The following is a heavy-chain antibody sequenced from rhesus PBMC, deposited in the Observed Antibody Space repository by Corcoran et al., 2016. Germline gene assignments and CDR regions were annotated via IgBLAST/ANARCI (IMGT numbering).Heavy chain of an antibody. CDR3: TRAPPPTVLVVVATPERDWYFDI. CDR2: MRSKAYGGTA. CDR1: GFTFRDHY. D-gene: IGHD2-21*01. Sequence: EVQLVESGGGLVQPGGSLRLSCAASGFTFRDHYMYWVRQAPGKGLEWVGFMRSKAYGGTAEYAASVKGRFTISRDDSKSIAYLQMNSLKTEDTTVYYCTRAPPPTVLVVVATPERDWYFDIWGPGTPITISS. V-gene: IGHV3-184*01. J-gene: IGHJ2*01.